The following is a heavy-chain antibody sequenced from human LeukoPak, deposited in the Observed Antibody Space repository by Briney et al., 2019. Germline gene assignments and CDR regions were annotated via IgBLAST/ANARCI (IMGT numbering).Heavy chain of an antibody. CDR1: GGSFSGYY. CDR3: ARDWYDNSDAFDI. Sequence: PSETLSLTCAVYGGSFSGYYWSWIRQPPGKGLEWVSYISSSGSTIYYADSVKGRFTISRDNAKNSLYLQMNSLRAEDTAVYYCARDWYDNSDAFDIWGQGTMVTVSS. J-gene: IGHJ3*02. V-gene: IGHV3-11*04. D-gene: IGHD3-9*01. CDR2: ISSSGSTI.